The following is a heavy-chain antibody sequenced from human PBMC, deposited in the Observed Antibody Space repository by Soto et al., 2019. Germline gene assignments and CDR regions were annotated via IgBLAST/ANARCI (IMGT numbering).Heavy chain of an antibody. CDR1: GGSISSGGYY. Sequence: SETLSLTCTVSGGSISSGGYYWSWIRQHPGKGLEWIGYIYYSGSTYYNPSLKSRVTISVDTSKNQFSLKLSSVTAADTAVYYCARGMIVPGFFDYWGQGTLVTVSS. CDR2: IYYSGST. D-gene: IGHD2-2*01. CDR3: ARGMIVPGFFDY. J-gene: IGHJ4*02. V-gene: IGHV4-31*03.